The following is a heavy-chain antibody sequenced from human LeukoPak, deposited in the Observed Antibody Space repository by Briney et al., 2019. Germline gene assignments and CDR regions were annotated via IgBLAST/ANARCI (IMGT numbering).Heavy chain of an antibody. J-gene: IGHJ4*02. CDR2: ISSSGINT. D-gene: IGHD4-17*01. CDR3: ARGEVGLTTVTVFDY. V-gene: IGHV3-23*01. Sequence: GGSLRLSCAASGFAFSNYDISWVRQAPGKGLEWISSISSSGINTFYADSVKGRFTISRDNSKNMLYLQMNSLRDEDTAVYYCARGEVGLTTVTVFDYWGQGTLVTVSS. CDR1: GFAFSNYD.